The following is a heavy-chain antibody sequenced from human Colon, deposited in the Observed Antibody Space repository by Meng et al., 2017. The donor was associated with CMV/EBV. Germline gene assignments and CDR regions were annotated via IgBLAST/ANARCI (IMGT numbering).Heavy chain of an antibody. CDR1: GGSFTGYY. J-gene: IGHJ4*02. CDR3: ARRVGSGKYYFDY. V-gene: IGHV4-34*01. CDR2: INYSESI. D-gene: IGHD3-10*01. Sequence: CAVYGGSFTGYYCAWIRQPPGKGLEWIGEINYSESINYNPSLKSGVTMSVDTSKNQFSLKLRSVTAADTAVYYCARRVGSGKYYFDYWSQGSLVTVSS.